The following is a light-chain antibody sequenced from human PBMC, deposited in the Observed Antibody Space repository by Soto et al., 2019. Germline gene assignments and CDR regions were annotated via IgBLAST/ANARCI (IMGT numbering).Light chain of an antibody. V-gene: IGKV1-5*03. J-gene: IGKJ4*01. CDR2: KAS. Sequence: DIQMTQSPSTLSASVGDRVTITCRASQSVNSWLAWYQQKPGEVPKLLIYKASNLESGGPSRFSGSGSGTEFTLTISSLQPDDFVTYYCQQYSRNPLTFGGGTKVEI. CDR3: QQYSRNPLT. CDR1: QSVNSW.